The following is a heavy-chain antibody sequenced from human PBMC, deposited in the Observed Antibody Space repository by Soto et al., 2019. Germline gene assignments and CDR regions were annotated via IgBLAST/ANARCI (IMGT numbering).Heavy chain of an antibody. CDR1: VDIVSSNSAA. J-gene: IGHJ6*02. CDR3: ARDRILRYFDWLPQPYYYYGMDV. D-gene: IGHD3-9*01. V-gene: IGHV6-1*01. CDR2: TYYRSKWYN. Sequence: SQTLSLTCAISVDIVSSNSAAWNCIRQSPSRGLEWLGRTYYRSKWYNDYAVSVKSRITINPDTSKNQFSLQLNSVTPEDTAVYYCARDRILRYFDWLPQPYYYYGMDVWGQGTTVTVSS.